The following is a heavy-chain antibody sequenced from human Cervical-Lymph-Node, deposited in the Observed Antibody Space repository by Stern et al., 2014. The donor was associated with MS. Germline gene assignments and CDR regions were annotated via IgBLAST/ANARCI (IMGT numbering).Heavy chain of an antibody. J-gene: IGHJ6*02. CDR2: IDWDDDK. CDR3: ARIRRGSSSWYYYYYYGMDV. CDR1: GFSLSTSGMC. Sequence: ESGPALVKPTQTLTLTCTFSGFSLSTSGMCVSWLRHPPGKALEWLALIDWDDDKYYSTALKARLTISKDPSKNQVVLTMTNMDPVDTTTYYCARIRRGSSSWYYYYYYGMDVWGQGTTVTVSS. V-gene: IGHV2-70*01. D-gene: IGHD6-13*01.